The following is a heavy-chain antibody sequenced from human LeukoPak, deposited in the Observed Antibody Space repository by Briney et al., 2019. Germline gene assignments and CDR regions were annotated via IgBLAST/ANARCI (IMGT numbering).Heavy chain of an antibody. J-gene: IGHJ3*02. CDR2: IYTSGST. CDR3: ARDPRFYYDSRGAFDI. V-gene: IGHV4-61*02. D-gene: IGHD3-22*01. CDR1: GGSIGSGSYY. Sequence: SETLSLTCTVSGGSIGSGSYYWSWIRQPAGKGLEWIGRIYTSGSTNYNPSLKSRVTISVDTSKNQFSLKLSSVTAADTAVYYCARDPRFYYDSRGAFDIWGQGTMVTVSS.